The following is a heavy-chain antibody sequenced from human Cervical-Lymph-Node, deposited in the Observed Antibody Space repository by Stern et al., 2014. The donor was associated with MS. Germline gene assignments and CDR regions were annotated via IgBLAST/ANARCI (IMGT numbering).Heavy chain of an antibody. D-gene: IGHD4-17*01. CDR1: GFTFSSYG. CDR2: IWYDGSNK. V-gene: IGHV3-33*01. Sequence: VQLVESGGGVVQPGRSLRLSCAASGFTFSSYGMHWVRQAPGQGLDCVAVIWYDGSNKYYADSVKGRFTISRDNSKNTLYLQMNSLRAEDTAVYYCARDTNHYGHWGQGTLVTVSS. J-gene: IGHJ4*02. CDR3: ARDTNHYGH.